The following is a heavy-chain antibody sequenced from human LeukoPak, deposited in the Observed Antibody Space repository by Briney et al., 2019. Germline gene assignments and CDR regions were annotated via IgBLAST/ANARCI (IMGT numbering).Heavy chain of an antibody. V-gene: IGHV4-4*07. D-gene: IGHD3-10*01. CDR3: AKSNGYGLIDI. J-gene: IGHJ3*02. Sequence: PSETLSLTCTVSGGSISDYFWSWIRQPAGKGLEWIGRIYSSGSTNYNPSLKSRVTISVDTSKNQFSLKLSSVTAADTAVYYCAKSNGYGLIDIWGQGTMVTVSS. CDR1: GGSISDYF. CDR2: IYSSGST.